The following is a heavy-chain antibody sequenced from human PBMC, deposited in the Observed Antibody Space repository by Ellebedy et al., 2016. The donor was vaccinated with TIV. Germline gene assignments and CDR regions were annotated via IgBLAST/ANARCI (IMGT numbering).Heavy chain of an antibody. CDR3: ARAKGEVIYCGGDCLPNWFDP. CDR2: IIPILGIA. V-gene: IGHV1-69*04. D-gene: IGHD2-21*02. J-gene: IGHJ5*02. CDR1: GGTFSSYA. Sequence: AASVKVSCKASGGTFSSYAISWVRQAPGQGLEWMGRIIPILGIANYAQKFQGRVTITADKSTSTAYMELSSLRSEDTAVYYCARAKGEVIYCGGDCLPNWFDPWGQGTLVTVSS.